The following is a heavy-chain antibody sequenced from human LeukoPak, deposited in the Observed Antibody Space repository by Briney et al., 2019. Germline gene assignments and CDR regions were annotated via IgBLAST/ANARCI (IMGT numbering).Heavy chain of an antibody. V-gene: IGHV4-31*03. CDR3: ARVRAGTSVHSYYYYMDV. J-gene: IGHJ6*03. CDR2: IYYSGST. D-gene: IGHD1-14*01. Sequence: SETLSLTCTVSGRPISSGGFSWSSLRQRPEKGLEWIGYIYYSGSTYYNPYLKSRVTISVVTSKNQFSLTLSSVTAADTAVYYCARVRAGTSVHSYYYYMDVWGRGTTVAVSS. CDR1: GRPISSGGFS.